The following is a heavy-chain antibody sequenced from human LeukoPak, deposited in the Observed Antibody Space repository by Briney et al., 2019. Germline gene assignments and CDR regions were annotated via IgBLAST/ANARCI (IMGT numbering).Heavy chain of an antibody. CDR3: ARLLWGPALGLRFSEWLPTTIYYFDY. CDR1: GGSISSSSYY. CDR2: IYYSGST. V-gene: IGHV4-39*01. J-gene: IGHJ4*02. D-gene: IGHD3-3*01. Sequence: PSETLSLTCTVSGGSISSSSYYWGWIRQPPGKGLEWIGSIYYSGSTYYNPSLKSRVTISVDTSKNQFSLKLSSVTAADTAVYYCARLLWGPALGLRFSEWLPTTIYYFDYWGQGTLVTVSS.